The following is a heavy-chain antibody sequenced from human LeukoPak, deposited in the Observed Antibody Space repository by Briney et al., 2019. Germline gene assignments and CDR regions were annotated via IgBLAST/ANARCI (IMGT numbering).Heavy chain of an antibody. CDR3: ARVGATRGRYGGPNWFDP. CDR2: ISAYNGNT. Sequence: ASVKVSCKASGYTFTSYGISWVRQAPGQGLEWMGWISAYNGNTNYAQKLQGRVTMTTDTSTSTAYMELRSLRSDDTVVYYCARVGATRGRYGGPNWFDPWGQGTLVTVSS. V-gene: IGHV1-18*01. J-gene: IGHJ5*02. D-gene: IGHD1-26*01. CDR1: GYTFTSYG.